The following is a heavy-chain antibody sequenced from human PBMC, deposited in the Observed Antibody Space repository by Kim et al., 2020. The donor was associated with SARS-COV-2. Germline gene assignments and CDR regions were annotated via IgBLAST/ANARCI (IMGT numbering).Heavy chain of an antibody. D-gene: IGHD5-12*01. J-gene: IGHJ4*02. CDR2: DEST. Sequence: DESTSYAESVKGRFAGSRDSARNTLYLQMNSRRADDTAVYYCVKGAWLDYWGPGTLVSVSS. V-gene: IGHV3-23*01. CDR3: VKGAWLDY.